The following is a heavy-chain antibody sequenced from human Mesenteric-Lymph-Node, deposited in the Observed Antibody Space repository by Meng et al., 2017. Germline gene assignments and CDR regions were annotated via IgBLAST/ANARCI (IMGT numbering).Heavy chain of an antibody. CDR2: INAGNGNT. D-gene: IGHD6-19*01. CDR3: TKGGSSKTSGWYRVFAY. J-gene: IGHJ4*02. Sequence: ASVKVSCKASGYTFTSYAMHWVRQAPGQRLEWMGWINAGNGNTKYSQKFQGRVTITRDTSASTAYMELSSLRSEDTAVYYCTKGGSSKTSGWYRVFAYWGQGTLVTVSS. V-gene: IGHV1-3*01. CDR1: GYTFTSYA.